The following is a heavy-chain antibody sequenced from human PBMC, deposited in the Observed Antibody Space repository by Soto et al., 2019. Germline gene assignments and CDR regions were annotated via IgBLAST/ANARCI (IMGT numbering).Heavy chain of an antibody. D-gene: IGHD2-2*01. J-gene: IGHJ6*02. CDR3: ASSQGSSTSLEIYYYYYYGMDV. Sequence: QVQLVQSGAEVKKPGSSVKVSCKASGGTFSSYAISWVRQAPGQGLEWMGGIIPISDTTNYAQKFQGRVTIPADESTSKAYMELSSLRSEDTAVYYCASSQGSSTSLEIYYYYYYGMDVWGQGTKVTVSS. CDR2: IIPISDTT. CDR1: GGTFSSYA. V-gene: IGHV1-69*01.